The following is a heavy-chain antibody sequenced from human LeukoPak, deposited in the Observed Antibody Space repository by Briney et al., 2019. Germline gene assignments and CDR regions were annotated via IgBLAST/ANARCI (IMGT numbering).Heavy chain of an antibody. CDR3: ARQGGSYYGNWFDP. J-gene: IGHJ5*02. D-gene: IGHD1-26*01. Sequence: PSETLSLTCAVSGYSLSSGYSWAWIRRPPGKGLEWIGSIYHSGSTYYNPSLKSRVTISVDTSKNQFSLKLNSVTAADTAVYYCARQGGSYYGNWFDPWGQGTLVTVSS. CDR1: GYSLSSGYS. V-gene: IGHV4-38-2*01. CDR2: IYHSGST.